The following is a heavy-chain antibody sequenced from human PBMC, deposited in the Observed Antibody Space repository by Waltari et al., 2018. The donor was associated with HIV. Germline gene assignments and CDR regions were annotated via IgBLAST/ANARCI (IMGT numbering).Heavy chain of an antibody. CDR3: AHGTMVQGLINPSTWFDP. CDR2: IYWNDDK. Sequence: QITLKESGPTLVKPTQTLTLTCTFSGFSLFTSGVGVGWIRQPPGKALEWLALIYWNDDKLYSPSLKSRLTITKDTSKNQVVLTMTNMDPVDTATYYCAHGTMVQGLINPSTWFDPWGQGTLVTVSS. J-gene: IGHJ5*02. D-gene: IGHD3-10*01. V-gene: IGHV2-5*01. CDR1: GFSLFTSGVG.